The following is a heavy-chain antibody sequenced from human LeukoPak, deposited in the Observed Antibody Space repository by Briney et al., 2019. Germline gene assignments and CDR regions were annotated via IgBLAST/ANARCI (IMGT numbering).Heavy chain of an antibody. V-gene: IGHV1-8*03. J-gene: IGHJ3*02. CDR2: MNPNSGNT. Sequence: ASLRVSCTASGYTFTSYDINWVRQAPGQGLEWMGWMNPNSGNTGYAQKFQGRVTITRNNSISTAYLELSSLRSEDTAVYYCAREAQSGSDAFDIWGQGTMVTVSS. CDR1: GYTFTSYD. CDR3: AREAQSGSDAFDI. D-gene: IGHD1-26*01.